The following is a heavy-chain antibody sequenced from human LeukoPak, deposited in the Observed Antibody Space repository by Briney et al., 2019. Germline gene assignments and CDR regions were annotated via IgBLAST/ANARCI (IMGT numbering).Heavy chain of an antibody. Sequence: GGSLRLSCAASGFTFSNYWMSWVRQAPGKGLEWVAHIKPDGSEKNYVDSVKGRFTISRDNAKNSLYLQMNSLRAEDTALYYCGKDVLAGGLDVWGQGTTVTVSS. J-gene: IGHJ6*02. CDR2: IKPDGSEK. CDR1: GFTFSNYW. CDR3: GKDVLAGGLDV. V-gene: IGHV3-7*03.